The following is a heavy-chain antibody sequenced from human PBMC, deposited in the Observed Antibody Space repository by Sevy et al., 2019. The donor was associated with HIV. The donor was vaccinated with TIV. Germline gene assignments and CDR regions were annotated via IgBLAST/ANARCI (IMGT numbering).Heavy chain of an antibody. Sequence: GGSLRLSCAASGFTFSDYYMSWIRQAPGKGPEWVSYINNSSRFINYVDSVKGRFTISRDNAKNTLYLQMNSLRAGDTVVYYCARGKVLFDYWGQGTLVTVSS. CDR3: ARGKVLFDY. CDR1: GFTFSDYY. CDR2: INNSSRFI. V-gene: IGHV3-11*06. J-gene: IGHJ4*02.